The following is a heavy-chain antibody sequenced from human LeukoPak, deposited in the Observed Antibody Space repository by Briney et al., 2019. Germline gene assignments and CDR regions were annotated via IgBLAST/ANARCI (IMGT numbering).Heavy chain of an antibody. D-gene: IGHD1-26*01. J-gene: IGHJ4*02. Sequence: SETLSLTCAVYGGSFSGYYWSWIRQPPGKGLEWIGEINHSGGTNYNPSLKSRVTISVDTSKNQFSLKLSSVTAADTAVYYCARHRWELPWYFDYWGQGTLVTVSS. V-gene: IGHV4-34*01. CDR1: GGSFSGYY. CDR3: ARHRWELPWYFDY. CDR2: INHSGGT.